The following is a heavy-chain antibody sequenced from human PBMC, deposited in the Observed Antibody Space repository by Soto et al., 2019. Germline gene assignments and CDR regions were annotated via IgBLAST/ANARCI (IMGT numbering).Heavy chain of an antibody. CDR2: IKRKDEGETT. CDR1: GFIFRNAW. D-gene: IGHD3-10*01. V-gene: IGHV3-15*05. CDR3: GGWPSGH. J-gene: IGHJ4*02. Sequence: EVQLVESGGGVVKPGESLRLSCTASGFIFRNAWMSWVRQAPGKGLEWVGRIKRKDEGETTDYGAPVKGRFTISRDDAKDMLYLQMHSLNTDDTAVYYCGGWPSGHCGQGTLVTVSS.